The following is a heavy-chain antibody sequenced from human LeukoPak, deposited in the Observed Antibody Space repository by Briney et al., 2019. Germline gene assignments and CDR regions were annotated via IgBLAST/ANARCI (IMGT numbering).Heavy chain of an antibody. Sequence: SSGTLSLTCAVSGGSISSSNWWSWVRQPPGKGLEWIGEINHSGSTNYNPSLKSRVTISVDTSKNQFSLKLSSVTAADTAVYYCARTGYSSGWYGNWGQGTLVTVSS. V-gene: IGHV4-4*02. CDR3: ARTGYSSGWYGN. CDR2: INHSGST. D-gene: IGHD6-19*01. J-gene: IGHJ4*02. CDR1: GGSISSSNW.